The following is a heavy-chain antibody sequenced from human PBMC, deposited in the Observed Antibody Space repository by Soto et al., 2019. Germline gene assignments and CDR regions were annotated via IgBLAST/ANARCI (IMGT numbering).Heavy chain of an antibody. D-gene: IGHD2-2*01. CDR2: IYPGDSDT. Sequence: PGEALTISCRSSGYIFTNYWIGWVRQMPGKGLEWMGIIYPGDSDTRYSPSFQGQVTISADKSISTAYLQWSSLKASDTAMYYCARHAKVCSSTSCSRYNWFDPWGQGTLVTVSS. CDR3: ARHAKVCSSTSCSRYNWFDP. J-gene: IGHJ5*02. V-gene: IGHV5-51*01. CDR1: GYIFTNYW.